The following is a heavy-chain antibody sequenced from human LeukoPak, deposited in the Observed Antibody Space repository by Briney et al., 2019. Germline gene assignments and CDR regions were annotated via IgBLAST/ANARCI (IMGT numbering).Heavy chain of an antibody. Sequence: ASVKVSCKASGYTFTGYYMHWVRQAPGQGLEWMGWINPNSGGTNYAQKFQGRVTMTRDTSISTAYMELSRLRSDDTAVYYCARDPTSSWYAAPDYWGQGTLVTVSS. V-gene: IGHV1-2*02. CDR3: ARDPTSSWYAAPDY. D-gene: IGHD6-13*01. J-gene: IGHJ4*02. CDR2: INPNSGGT. CDR1: GYTFTGYY.